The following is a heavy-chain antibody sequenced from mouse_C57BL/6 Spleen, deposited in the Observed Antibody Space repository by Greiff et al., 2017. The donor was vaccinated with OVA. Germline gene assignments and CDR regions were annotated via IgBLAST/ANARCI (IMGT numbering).Heavy chain of an antibody. V-gene: IGHV14-2*01. Sequence: VQLQQPGAELVMPGASVKLSCKASGYTFTSYYMHWVKQRTEQGLEWIGRIDPEDGETKYAPKFQGKATITADTSSNTAYLQLSSLTSEDTAVYYCARSVLFYAMDYWGQGTSVTVSS. D-gene: IGHD1-1*01. J-gene: IGHJ4*01. CDR2: IDPEDGET. CDR3: ARSVLFYAMDY. CDR1: GYTFTSYY.